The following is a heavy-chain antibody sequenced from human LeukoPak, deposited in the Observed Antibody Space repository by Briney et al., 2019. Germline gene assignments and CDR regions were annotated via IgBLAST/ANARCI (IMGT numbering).Heavy chain of an antibody. CDR2: ISSSSSYI. D-gene: IGHD2-15*01. CDR3: ARDWYCSGGSCYSFDY. J-gene: IGHJ4*02. Sequence: PRGSLRLSCAASGFTFSSYSMNWVRQAPGKGLEWVSSISSSSSYIYYADSVKGRFTISRDNAKNSLYLQMNSLRAEDTAVYYCARDWYCSGGSCYSFDYWGQGTLVTVSS. CDR1: GFTFSSYS. V-gene: IGHV3-21*01.